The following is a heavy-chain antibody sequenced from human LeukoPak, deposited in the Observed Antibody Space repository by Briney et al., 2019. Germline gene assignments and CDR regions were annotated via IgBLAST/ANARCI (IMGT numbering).Heavy chain of an antibody. Sequence: GGSLRLSCAASGLTFSSYWMSWVRQAPGKGLEWAANIKQDGSEKYYVDSVKGRFTISRDNAKNSLYLQMNSLRAEDTAVYYCARVLAAALDYWGQGTLVTVSS. V-gene: IGHV3-7*01. CDR1: GLTFSSYW. J-gene: IGHJ4*02. D-gene: IGHD2-15*01. CDR2: IKQDGSEK. CDR3: ARVLAAALDY.